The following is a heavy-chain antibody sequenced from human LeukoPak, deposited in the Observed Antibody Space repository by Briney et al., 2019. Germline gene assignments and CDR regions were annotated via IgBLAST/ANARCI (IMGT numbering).Heavy chain of an antibody. CDR2: MNPNSGST. CDR1: GYTFTIYD. Sequence: ASVKVSCKASGYTFTIYDINWVRHATGQGLEWMGWMNPNSGSTGYAQKFQGRVTITRNTSISTAYMELSGLRSEDTAVYYCARGRSTGYPYYFEYWGQGTLVTVSS. V-gene: IGHV1-8*03. J-gene: IGHJ4*02. D-gene: IGHD5-12*01. CDR3: ARGRSTGYPYYFEY.